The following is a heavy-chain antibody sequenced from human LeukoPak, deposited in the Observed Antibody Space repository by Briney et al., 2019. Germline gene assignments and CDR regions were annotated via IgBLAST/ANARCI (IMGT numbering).Heavy chain of an antibody. D-gene: IGHD5-12*01. J-gene: IGHJ3*02. CDR3: AKVLGYSGYDFRPMGAFDI. CDR1: GFTFSSYW. V-gene: IGHV3-7*03. CDR2: IKQDGSEK. Sequence: PGGSLRLSCAASGFTFSSYWMSWVRQAPGKGLEWVANIKQDGSEKYYVDSVKGRFTISRDNAKNSLYLQMNSLRAEDTAVYYCAKVLGYSGYDFRPMGAFDIWGQGTMVTVSS.